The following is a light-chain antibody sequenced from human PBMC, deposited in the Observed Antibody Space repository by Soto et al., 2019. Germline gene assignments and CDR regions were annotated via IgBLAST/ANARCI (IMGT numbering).Light chain of an antibody. V-gene: IGLV2-14*01. CDR2: EVT. CDR1: SDDVGGYNY. CDR3: SSYTSRSTLV. Sequence: QSALTQPASVSGSPGQSITISCTGSSDDVGGYNYVSWYQHHPGKAPKLMIYEVTNRPSGISSRFSGSKSGNTASLTISGLQAEDEADYYCSSYTSRSTLVFGAGTKLTVL. J-gene: IGLJ2*01.